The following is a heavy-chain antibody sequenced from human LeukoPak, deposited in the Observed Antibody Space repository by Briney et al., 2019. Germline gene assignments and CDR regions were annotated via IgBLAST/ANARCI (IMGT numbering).Heavy chain of an antibody. CDR1: RFTFSSYS. CDR2: MSCDGSKK. V-gene: IGHV3-30*14. J-gene: IGHJ5*02. Sequence: GGSLRLSCAASRFTFSSYSVHWVRQAPGKGLEWVAIMSCDGSKKYYADSVKGRFTISGDNSKNTLYLQMNSLRAEDTAVYYCAGDSGAWGQGTLVTVSS. CDR3: AGDSGA.